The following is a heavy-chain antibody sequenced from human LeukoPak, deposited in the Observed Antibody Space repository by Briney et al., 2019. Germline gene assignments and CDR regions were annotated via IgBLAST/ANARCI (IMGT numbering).Heavy chain of an antibody. V-gene: IGHV1-18*01. D-gene: IGHD4-17*01. Sequence: ASVKVSCKTSGYTFTNYGLSWVRQAPGQGLEWMGWISPYNGDTNYVQNFQGRVTMTTDTSTSTVYMELRSLRSDDTAVYYCARMNYGEGLDYWGQGALVTVSS. J-gene: IGHJ4*02. CDR2: ISPYNGDT. CDR3: ARMNYGEGLDY. CDR1: GYTFTNYG.